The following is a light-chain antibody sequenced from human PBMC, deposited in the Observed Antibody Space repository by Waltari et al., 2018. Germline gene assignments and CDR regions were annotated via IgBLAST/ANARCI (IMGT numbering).Light chain of an antibody. CDR3: QQYYSYPRT. V-gene: IGKV1-8*01. CDR1: QGISSY. CDR2: AAS. Sequence: AIRMTQSPSSLSASTGDRVTITCRASQGISSYLAWYQPKPGKAPKILIYAASTLQSGVPSRFSGSGSGTDFTLTISCLQSEDFATYYCQQYYSYPRTFGQGTKVEIK. J-gene: IGKJ1*01.